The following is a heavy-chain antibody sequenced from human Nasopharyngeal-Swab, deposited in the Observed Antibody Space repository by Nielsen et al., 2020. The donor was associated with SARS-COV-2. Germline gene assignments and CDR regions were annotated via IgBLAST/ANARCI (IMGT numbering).Heavy chain of an antibody. CDR2: ISGGSDST. CDR3: AKDRDSGDDSEEYYHYYGMDV. J-gene: IGHJ6*02. Sequence: GESLKISCAASGFTFSNFAMSWVRQAPGKGLEWVSVISGGSDSTYYTDSARGRFTISRDNSKNTLNLQMNNLRAEDTAIYYCAKDRDSGDDSEEYYHYYGMDVWGQGAPVTVSS. V-gene: IGHV3-23*01. D-gene: IGHD5-12*01. CDR1: GFTFSNFA.